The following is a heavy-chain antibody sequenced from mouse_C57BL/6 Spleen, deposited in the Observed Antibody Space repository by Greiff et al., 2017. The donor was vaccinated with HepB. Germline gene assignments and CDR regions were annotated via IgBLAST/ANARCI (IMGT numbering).Heavy chain of an antibody. Sequence: VQLVESGGGLVKPGGSLKLSCAASGFTFSSSAMSWVRQTPEKRLEWVATISDGGSYTYYPDNVKGRFTISRDNAKNNLYLQMSHLKSEDTAMYYCARDNYYGSSYDYWGQGTLVTVSA. D-gene: IGHD1-1*01. CDR2: ISDGGSYT. V-gene: IGHV5-4*01. CDR3: ARDNYYGSSYDY. J-gene: IGHJ3*01. CDR1: GFTFSSSA.